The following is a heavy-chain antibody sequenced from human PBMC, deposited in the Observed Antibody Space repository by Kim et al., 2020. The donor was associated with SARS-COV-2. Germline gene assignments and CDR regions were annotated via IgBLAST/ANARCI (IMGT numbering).Heavy chain of an antibody. Sequence: SETLSLTCTVSGGSISSYYWSWIRQPPGKGLEWIGYIYYSGSTNYNPSLKSRVTISVDTSKNQFSLKLSSVTAADTAVYYCATSGYSYGYGYYYYYGMDVWGQGTTVTVSS. V-gene: IGHV4-59*01. J-gene: IGHJ6*02. CDR3: ATSGYSYGYGYYYYYGMDV. D-gene: IGHD5-18*01. CDR1: GGSISSYY. CDR2: IYYSGST.